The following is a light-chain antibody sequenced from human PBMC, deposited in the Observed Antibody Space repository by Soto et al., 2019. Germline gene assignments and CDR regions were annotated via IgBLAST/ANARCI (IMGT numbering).Light chain of an antibody. J-gene: IGLJ1*01. CDR2: DVS. CDR3: SSYTSSSTYV. CDR1: SSDVGGSNY. V-gene: IGLV2-14*03. Sequence: QSALTQPASVSGSPGQSITISCTGTSSDVGGSNYVSWYQQHPGKAPKLIIFDVSHRPSGFSNRFSGSTSGNTASLTISGLQAEDEADYYCSSYTSSSTYVFGTGTKVTVL.